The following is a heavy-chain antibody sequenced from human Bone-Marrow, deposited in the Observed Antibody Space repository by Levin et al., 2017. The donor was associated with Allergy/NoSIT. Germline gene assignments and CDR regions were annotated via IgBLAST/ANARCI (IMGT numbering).Heavy chain of an antibody. Sequence: ETLSLTCAASGFTFSSYWMHWVRQAPGKGLVWVSRINSDGSSIYYADSVKGRFTISRDNAKNTLYLQMNSLRDEDTAVYYCARTGGGNLPFDHWGQGTLVTVSS. D-gene: IGHD4-23*01. CDR3: ARTGGGNLPFDH. V-gene: IGHV3-74*01. CDR1: GFTFSSYW. J-gene: IGHJ4*02. CDR2: INSDGSSI.